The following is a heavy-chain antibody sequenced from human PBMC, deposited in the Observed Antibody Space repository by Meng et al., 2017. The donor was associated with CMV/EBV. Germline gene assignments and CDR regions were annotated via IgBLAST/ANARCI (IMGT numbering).Heavy chain of an antibody. CDR2: IYYSGST. CDR1: GGSISSYY. J-gene: IGHJ6*02. V-gene: IGHV4-59*01. D-gene: IGHD4-17*01. Sequence: SETLSFTCTVSGGSISSYYWSWIRQPPGKGLEWIGYIYYSGSTNYNPSLKSRVTISVDTSKNQFSLKLSSVTAADTAVYYCARDLGGYGDYAYYYGMDVWGQGTTVTVSS. CDR3: ARDLGGYGDYAYYYGMDV.